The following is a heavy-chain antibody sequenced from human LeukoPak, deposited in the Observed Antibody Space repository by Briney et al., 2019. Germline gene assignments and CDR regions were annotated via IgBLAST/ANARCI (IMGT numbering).Heavy chain of an antibody. V-gene: IGHV4-34*01. Sequence: SETLSLTCTVSGGSISSYYWSWIRQPPGKGLEWIGEINHSGSTNYNPSLKSRVTISVDTSKNQFSLKLSSVTAADTAVYYCAIGIVGATPTYFDYWGQGTLVTVSS. CDR1: GGSISSYY. D-gene: IGHD1-26*01. CDR2: INHSGST. CDR3: AIGIVGATPTYFDY. J-gene: IGHJ4*02.